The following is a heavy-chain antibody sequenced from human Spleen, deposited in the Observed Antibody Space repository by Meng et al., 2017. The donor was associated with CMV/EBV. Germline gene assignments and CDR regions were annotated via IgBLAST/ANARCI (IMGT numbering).Heavy chain of an antibody. V-gene: IGHV3-30-3*01. J-gene: IGHJ4*02. CDR2: ISYDGSNK. D-gene: IGHD1-1*01. Sequence: GGSLRFSCAASGFTFSSYAMYWVRLAPGKGLEWVAVISYDGSNKYYADSVKGRFTIFRDNSKNTLYLQMNSLRAEDTAVYYCARDKSDWNGLGYWGQGTLVTVSS. CDR3: ARDKSDWNGLGY. CDR1: GFTFSSYA.